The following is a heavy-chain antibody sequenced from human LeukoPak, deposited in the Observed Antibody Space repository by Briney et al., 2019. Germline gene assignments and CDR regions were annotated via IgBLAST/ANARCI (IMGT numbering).Heavy chain of an antibody. Sequence: ASVKVSCKASGYTFTGYYMHWVRQAPGQGLEWMGWINPNSGGTNYAQKLQGRVTMTTDTYTSTAYMELRSLRSDDTAVYYCARMGSSSWPSDYYYYMDVWGKGTTVTVSS. D-gene: IGHD6-13*01. CDR1: GYTFTGYY. CDR3: ARMGSSSWPSDYYYYMDV. J-gene: IGHJ6*03. CDR2: INPNSGGT. V-gene: IGHV1-2*02.